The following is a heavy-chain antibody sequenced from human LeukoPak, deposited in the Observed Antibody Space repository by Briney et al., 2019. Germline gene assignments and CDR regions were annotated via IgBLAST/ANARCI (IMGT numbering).Heavy chain of an antibody. J-gene: IGHJ3*02. CDR1: GFTVSSNY. Sequence: GGSLRLSCAASGFTVSSNYMSWVRQAPGKGLEWVSVIYSGGSTYYADSVKGRFTISRHNSKNTLYLQMSSLRAEDTAVYYCARVGYDSSALTENAFDIWGQGTMVTVSS. CDR2: IYSGGST. CDR3: ARVGYDSSALTENAFDI. D-gene: IGHD3-22*01. V-gene: IGHV3-53*01.